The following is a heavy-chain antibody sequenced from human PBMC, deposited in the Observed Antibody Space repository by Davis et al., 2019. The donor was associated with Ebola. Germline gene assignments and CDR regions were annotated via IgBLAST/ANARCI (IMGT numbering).Heavy chain of an antibody. CDR1: GYTFTSYY. J-gene: IGHJ5*02. D-gene: IGHD1-7*01. CDR2: INPSGGST. CDR3: ARGRSLELRSFDWFDP. V-gene: IGHV1-46*01. Sequence: ASVKVSCKASGYTFTSYYMHWVRQAPGQGLEWMGIINPSGGSTSYAQKLQGRVTMTTDTSTSTAYMELRSLRSDDTAVYYCARGRSLELRSFDWFDPWGQGTLVTVSS.